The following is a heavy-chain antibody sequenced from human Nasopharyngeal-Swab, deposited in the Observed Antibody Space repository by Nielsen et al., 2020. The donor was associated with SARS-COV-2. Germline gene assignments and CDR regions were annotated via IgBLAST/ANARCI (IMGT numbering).Heavy chain of an antibody. CDR2: ISYDGSNK. Sequence: GGSLRIYCAASGFTCSSYAMHWVRQAPGKGLEWVAVISYDGSNKYYADSVKGRFTISRDNSKNTLYLQMNSLRAEDTAVYYCARPYSGSYWSYFDYWGQGTLVTVSS. CDR3: ARPYSGSYWSYFDY. J-gene: IGHJ4*02. V-gene: IGHV3-30-3*01. D-gene: IGHD1-26*01. CDR1: GFTCSSYA.